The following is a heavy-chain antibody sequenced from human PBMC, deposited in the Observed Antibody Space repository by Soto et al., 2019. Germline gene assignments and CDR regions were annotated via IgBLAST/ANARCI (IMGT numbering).Heavy chain of an antibody. CDR2: TYYRSKWYN. V-gene: IGHV6-1*01. CDR1: GDSVSSNSAA. Sequence: PSQTLSLTCAISGDSVSSNSAAWNWIRQSPSRGLEWLGRTYYRSKWYNDYAVSVKSRITINPDTSKNQFSLQLNSVTPEDTSVYYCARVSSSWDYYYYGMDVWGQGTTVTVSS. D-gene: IGHD6-13*01. CDR3: ARVSSSWDYYYYGMDV. J-gene: IGHJ6*02.